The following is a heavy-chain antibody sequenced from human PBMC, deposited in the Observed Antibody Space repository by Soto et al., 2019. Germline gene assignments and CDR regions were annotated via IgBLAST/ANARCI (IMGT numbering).Heavy chain of an antibody. D-gene: IGHD1-26*01. CDR1: VVSLSTSGVG. V-gene: IGHV2-5*02. CDR3: AHRWRGAYFDY. CDR2: IYWDDDK. J-gene: IGHJ4*02. Sequence: QITLKESGPTVVKPTQTRTLTCTFSVVSLSTSGVGVGWIRRPPGKALEGLALIYWDDDKLYSPSLKSRLTSTKDTSKNQVDLTMTNMDPVDTATCYSAHRWRGAYFDYWGQGTLVTVSS.